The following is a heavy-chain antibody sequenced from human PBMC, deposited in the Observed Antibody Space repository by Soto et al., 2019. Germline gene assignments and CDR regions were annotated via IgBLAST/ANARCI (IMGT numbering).Heavy chain of an antibody. CDR1: NDTFTSDG. J-gene: IGHJ4*02. V-gene: IGHV1-18*01. CDR2: ISAYNGNT. CDR3: ARFLWFGELTRSFDY. D-gene: IGHD3-10*01. Sequence: QVHLVQSGAEVKKPGASVKVSCKASNDTFTSDGIVWVRQAPGQGLEWMGWISAYNGNTNYAQKVQGRVTMTTDTSTSTAYMELRSLRSDDTAMYYCARFLWFGELTRSFDYWGQGTLVTVSS.